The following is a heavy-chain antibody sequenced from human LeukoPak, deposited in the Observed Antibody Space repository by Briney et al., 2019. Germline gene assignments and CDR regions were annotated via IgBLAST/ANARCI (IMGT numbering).Heavy chain of an antibody. D-gene: IGHD6-19*01. CDR1: GYTFTSYY. J-gene: IGHJ4*02. CDR3: ARQSSSGWYVSVVGYFDY. Sequence: ASVKVSCKASGYTFTSYYMHWVRQAPGQGLEWMGIINPSGGSTSYAQKFQGRVTMTRDTSTSTVYMELSSLRSEDTAVYYCARQSSSGWYVSVVGYFDYWGQGTLVTVSS. V-gene: IGHV1-46*01. CDR2: INPSGGST.